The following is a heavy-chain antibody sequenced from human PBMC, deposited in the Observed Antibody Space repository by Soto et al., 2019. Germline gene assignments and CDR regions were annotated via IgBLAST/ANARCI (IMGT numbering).Heavy chain of an antibody. CDR3: AMLGGWSGGSSGMDV. J-gene: IGHJ6*02. V-gene: IGHV3-72*01. Sequence: EVQLVESGGGLVQPGGSLRLSCAASGLIFSDYHMDWVRQAPGKGLEWVGRIRRKANSYTTEYAASVKGRFTISRDDSKNSLYLQMNSLKSEDTAVYYCAMLGGWSGGSSGMDVRGQGTTVTVSS. CDR1: GLIFSDYH. D-gene: IGHD6-19*01. CDR2: IRRKANSYTT.